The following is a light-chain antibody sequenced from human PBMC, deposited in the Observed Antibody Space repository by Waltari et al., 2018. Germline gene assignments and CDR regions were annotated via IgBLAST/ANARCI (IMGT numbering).Light chain of an antibody. V-gene: IGKV2-28*01. CDR2: LGS. CDR3: QQRSNWYT. CDR1: QSLLHSNGYTY. J-gene: IGKJ2*01. Sequence: DIVMTQSPLSLPVTPGVPASISCRSSQSLLHSNGYTYLDWYLQKPGQSPQLLIYLGSNRASGVPDRFSGSGSDTHFTLKISRVEAEDVGVYYCQQRSNWYTFGQGTKLEIK.